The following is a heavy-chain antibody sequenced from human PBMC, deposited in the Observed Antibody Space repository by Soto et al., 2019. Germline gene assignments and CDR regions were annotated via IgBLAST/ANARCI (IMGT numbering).Heavy chain of an antibody. CDR3: GRAKNSYGQVGY. V-gene: IGHV3-21*01. Sequence: GGSLRLSCAASGFTYSTYTMHWVRQAPGKGLEWVASICSSRSYICYADSVKGRFTISRDNAKNSLYLQMNSMRAEDPAVYYSGRAKNSYGQVGYWGQGTLVTVSS. J-gene: IGHJ4*02. D-gene: IGHD5-18*01. CDR1: GFTYSTYT. CDR2: ICSSRSYI.